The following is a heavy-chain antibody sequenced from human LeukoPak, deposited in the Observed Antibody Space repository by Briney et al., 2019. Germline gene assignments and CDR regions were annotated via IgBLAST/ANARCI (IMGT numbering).Heavy chain of an antibody. CDR2: MNPNSGNT. CDR3: ARATTWSGNFYYFDY. Sequence: ASVKVSCKASGYTFTSYDINWVRQATGQGLEWMGWMNPNSGNTGYAQKFQGRVTITRNTSISTAYIELSSLRSEDTAAYYCARATTWSGNFYYFDYWGQGTLVTVSS. D-gene: IGHD3-3*01. CDR1: GYTFTSYD. J-gene: IGHJ4*02. V-gene: IGHV1-8*01.